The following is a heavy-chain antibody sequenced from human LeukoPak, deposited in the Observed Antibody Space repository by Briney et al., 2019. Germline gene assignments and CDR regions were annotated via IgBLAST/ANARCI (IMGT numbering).Heavy chain of an antibody. CDR3: ASKLGITGTTGYYYYYMDV. J-gene: IGHJ6*03. V-gene: IGHV3-11*01. D-gene: IGHD1-7*01. Sequence: GGSLRLSCAASGFTFSDYYMSWIRQAPGKGLEWVSYISSSGSTIYYADSVKGRFTISRDNAKNSLYLQMNSLRAEDTAVYYCASKLGITGTTGYYYYYMDVSGKGTTVTVSS. CDR1: GFTFSDYY. CDR2: ISSSGSTI.